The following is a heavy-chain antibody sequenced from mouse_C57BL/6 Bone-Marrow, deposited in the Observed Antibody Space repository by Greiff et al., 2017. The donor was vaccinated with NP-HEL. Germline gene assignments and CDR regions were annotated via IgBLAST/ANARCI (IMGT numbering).Heavy chain of an antibody. CDR3: ARGGCDYDHYYAMDY. Sequence: QVQLKESGPELVKPGASVKISCKASGYAFSSSWMNWVKQRPGKGLEWIGRIYPGDGDTNYNGKFKGKATLTADKSSSTAYMQLSSLTSEDSAVYVCARGGCDYDHYYAMDYWGQGTSVTVSS. J-gene: IGHJ4*01. CDR1: GYAFSSSW. V-gene: IGHV1-82*01. CDR2: IYPGDGDT. D-gene: IGHD2-4*01.